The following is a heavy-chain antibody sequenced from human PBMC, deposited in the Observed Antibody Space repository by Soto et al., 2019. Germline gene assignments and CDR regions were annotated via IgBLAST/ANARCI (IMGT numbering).Heavy chain of an antibody. V-gene: IGHV3-48*01. Sequence: GGSLRLSCAASGFTFNDFSLNWVRQAPGKGLEWVSYIGRSSSAMYYADSVKGRFTISRDNAKNSLYLQMNGLRAEDTAVYYCARDLIYSFDYWGQGTLVTVPS. CDR2: IGRSSSAM. D-gene: IGHD4-4*01. CDR1: GFTFNDFS. CDR3: ARDLIYSFDY. J-gene: IGHJ4*02.